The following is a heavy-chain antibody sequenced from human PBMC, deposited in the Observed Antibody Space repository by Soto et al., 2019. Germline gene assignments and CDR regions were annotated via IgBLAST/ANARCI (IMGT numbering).Heavy chain of an antibody. CDR3: ARGANYYDSVGYYYY. D-gene: IGHD3-22*01. J-gene: IGHJ4*02. CDR1: GGSISSSGYY. V-gene: IGHV4-39*07. CDR2: IYYSGST. Sequence: PSETLSLTCTVSGGSISSSGYYWGWIRQPPGKGLEWIGTIYYSGSTYYNPSLKSRVTISVDTSKNQFSLKLTSVTAADTAVYYCARGANYYDSVGYYYYWGQGTLVTVSS.